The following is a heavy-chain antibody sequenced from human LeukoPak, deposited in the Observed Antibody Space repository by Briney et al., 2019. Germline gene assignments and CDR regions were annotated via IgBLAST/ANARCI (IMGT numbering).Heavy chain of an antibody. CDR2: IKTDGSEK. CDR1: GFTFSNSW. D-gene: IGHD2-2*01. CDR3: ATYSSRNAREFQS. J-gene: IGHJ1*01. V-gene: IGHV3-7*01. Sequence: GGSLRLSCSASGFTFSNSWMTWVRQTPGKGLEWVANIKTDGSEKYYVDSVRGRFTISRDNAKNSLYLQMNSLRAEDTAVYYCATYSSRNAREFQSWGQGTLVTVSS.